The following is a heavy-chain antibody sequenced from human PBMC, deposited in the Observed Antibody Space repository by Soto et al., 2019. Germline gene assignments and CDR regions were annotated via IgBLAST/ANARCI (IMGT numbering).Heavy chain of an antibody. V-gene: IGHV1-3*01. CDR3: ARVVVVAATTWFDP. D-gene: IGHD2-15*01. CDR2: INAGNGNT. J-gene: IGHJ5*02. Sequence: GASVKVSCKASGYTFTSYAMHWVRQAPGQRLEWMGWINAGNGNTKYSQKFQGRVTITRDTSAGTAYMELSSLRSEDTAVYYCARVVVVAATTWFDPWGQGTLVTVSS. CDR1: GYTFTSYA.